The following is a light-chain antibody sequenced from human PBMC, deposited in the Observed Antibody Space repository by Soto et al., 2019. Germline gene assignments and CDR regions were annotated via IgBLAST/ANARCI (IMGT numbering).Light chain of an antibody. CDR1: QSFNSNY. V-gene: IGKV3-20*01. CDR3: HQYGSSPRT. CDR2: GAS. Sequence: EIVLTQSPVTLSLSPGERATLSCTASQSFNSNYLAWYQQKPGQAPRLLIYGASTRATGIPDRFSGSGSGTDFTLTISRLEPEDFAVYYCHQYGSSPRTFGPGTKVDIK. J-gene: IGKJ1*01.